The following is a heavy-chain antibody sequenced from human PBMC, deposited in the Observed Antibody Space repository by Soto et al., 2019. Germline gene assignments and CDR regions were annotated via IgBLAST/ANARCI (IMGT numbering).Heavy chain of an antibody. J-gene: IGHJ4*02. V-gene: IGHV1-46*01. D-gene: IGHD3-10*01. CDR3: AAGVPDYYGSGEDYFDY. CDR2: INPSGGST. Sequence: ASVKVSCKASGYTFTSYYMHWVLQAPGQGLEWMGIINPSGGSTSYAQKFQGRVTMTRDTSTSTVYMELSSLRSEDTAVYYCAAGVPDYYGSGEDYFDYWGQGTLVTVS. CDR1: GYTFTSYY.